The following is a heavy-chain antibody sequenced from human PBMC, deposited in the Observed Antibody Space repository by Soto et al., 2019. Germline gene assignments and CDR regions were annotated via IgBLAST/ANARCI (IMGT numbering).Heavy chain of an antibody. CDR3: ARDFNWSFDC. Sequence: EVQLVESGGGLVQPGGSLRLSCAASGFTFSIYSMNWVRQAPGKGLEWLAYISGSGSPTSYADSVKGRFIISRDNAKNSLFLQMSSLRDEDTAVYYCARDFNWSFDCWGQGALVTVSS. J-gene: IGHJ4*02. CDR2: ISGSGSPT. V-gene: IGHV3-48*02. CDR1: GFTFSIYS. D-gene: IGHD1-1*01.